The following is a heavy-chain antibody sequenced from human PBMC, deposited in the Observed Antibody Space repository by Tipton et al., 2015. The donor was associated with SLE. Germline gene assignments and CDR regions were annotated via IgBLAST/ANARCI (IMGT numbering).Heavy chain of an antibody. D-gene: IGHD3-3*01. Sequence: TLSLTCTVSGVSISNSDYYWGWLRQPPGKTLEWIGRVYYTGSTYSNLSLKSRITMSVDTSKNQFSLKLSSVTAADTAVYYCARQRRTIFGVAPGYFDYWGQGTLVTVSS. V-gene: IGHV4-39*01. J-gene: IGHJ4*02. CDR1: GVSISNSDYY. CDR3: ARQRRTIFGVAPGYFDY. CDR2: VYYTGST.